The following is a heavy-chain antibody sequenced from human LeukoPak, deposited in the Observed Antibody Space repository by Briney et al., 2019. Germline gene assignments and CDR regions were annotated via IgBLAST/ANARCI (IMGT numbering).Heavy chain of an antibody. CDR2: IGGRGGST. D-gene: IGHD3-16*01. CDR3: GKEGGA. CDR1: GFRFSDFT. V-gene: IGHV3-23*01. Sequence: GGSLKLSCAASGFRFSDFTMTWVRQAPGKGPEWVSAIGGRGGSTYYADSLGGRFTISRDNSKDMVYLQMNSLKVEDTATYYCGKEGGAWGQGTKVTVSS. J-gene: IGHJ5*02.